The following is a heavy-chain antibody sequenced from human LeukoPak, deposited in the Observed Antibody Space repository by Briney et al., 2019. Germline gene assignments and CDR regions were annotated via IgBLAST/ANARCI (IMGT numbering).Heavy chain of an antibody. Sequence: PGGSLRLSCAASGFTFDDYDINWVRQAPGKGLEWVSHINWNGNTIGYADSMKGRFTISRDNSKNTLYLQMNSLRAEDTAIYYCARTSSWYGNYWGQGTLVTVSS. CDR1: GFTFDDYD. V-gene: IGHV3-20*04. CDR2: INWNGNTI. D-gene: IGHD6-13*01. CDR3: ARTSSWYGNY. J-gene: IGHJ4*02.